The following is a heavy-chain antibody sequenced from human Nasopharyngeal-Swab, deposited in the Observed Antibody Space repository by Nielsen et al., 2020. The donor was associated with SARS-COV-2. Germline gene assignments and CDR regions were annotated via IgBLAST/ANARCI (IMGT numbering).Heavy chain of an antibody. V-gene: IGHV4-39*07. D-gene: IGHD6-19*01. J-gene: IGHJ4*02. Sequence: SETLSPTCTLSGGSISSSRYYWGRIRQPPGKGLEWIGSSYYSGSTNYNPSLKSRVTISVDTSKNQFSLKLNSVTAADTAVYYCARLSGWYLYYFDFWGQGTLVTVSS. CDR3: ARLSGWYLYYFDF. CDR2: SYYSGST. CDR1: GGSISSSRYY.